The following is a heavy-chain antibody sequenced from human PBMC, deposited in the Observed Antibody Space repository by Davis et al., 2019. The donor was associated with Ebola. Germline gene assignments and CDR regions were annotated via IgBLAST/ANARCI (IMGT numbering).Heavy chain of an antibody. CDR2: ISSNGGST. V-gene: IGHV3-64*01. Sequence: SCRASGYTFTSYAMHWVRQAPGKGLEYVSAISSNGGSTYYANSVKGRFTISRDNSKNTLYLQMGSLRAEDMAVYYCARGWYGAYWGQGTLVTVSS. CDR3: ARGWYGAY. CDR1: GYTFTSYA. J-gene: IGHJ4*02. D-gene: IGHD6-13*01.